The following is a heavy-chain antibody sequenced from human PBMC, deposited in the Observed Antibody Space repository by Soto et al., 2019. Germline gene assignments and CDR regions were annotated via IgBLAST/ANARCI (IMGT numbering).Heavy chain of an antibody. CDR2: IYHSGST. CDR1: GGSISSGGYS. D-gene: IGHD6-13*01. Sequence: QLQLQESGSGLVKPSQTLSLTCAVSGGSISSGGYSWNWIRQPPGKGLEWIGYIYHSGSTYYNPYLQSRVTISVDRYKNQSSLKLSSVTAADTAVYYCASSHAGAHITAAVHWGQGTLVTVSS. J-gene: IGHJ4*02. V-gene: IGHV4-30-2*01. CDR3: ASSHAGAHITAAVH.